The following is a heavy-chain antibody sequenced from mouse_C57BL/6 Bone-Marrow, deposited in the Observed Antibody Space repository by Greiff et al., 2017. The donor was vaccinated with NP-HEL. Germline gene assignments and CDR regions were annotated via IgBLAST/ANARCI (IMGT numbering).Heavy chain of an antibody. CDR1: GFSLTSYG. CDR2: IWSDGST. V-gene: IGHV2-6*02. J-gene: IGHJ4*01. CDR3: ARNYGNYHYAMDY. Sequence: QVQLKESGPGLVAPSQSLSITCTVSGFSLTSYGVHWVRQPPGKGLEWLVVIWSDGSTTYNSALKSRLSISKDNSKSQVFLKMNSLQTDDTAMYYCARNYGNYHYAMDYWGQGTSVTVSS. D-gene: IGHD2-1*01.